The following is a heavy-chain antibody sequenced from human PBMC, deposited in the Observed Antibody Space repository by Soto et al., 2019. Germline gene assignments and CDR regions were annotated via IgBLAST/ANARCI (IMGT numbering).Heavy chain of an antibody. J-gene: IGHJ3*02. Sequence: GGSLRLSCAASGFTFSSYAMSWVRQAPGKGLEWVSAISGSGGSTYYADSVKGRFTISRDNSKNTLYLQMNSLRAEDTAVYYCAKLRILRFLEFKAGDAFDIWGQGTMVTVSS. CDR2: ISGSGGST. V-gene: IGHV3-23*01. D-gene: IGHD3-3*01. CDR3: AKLRILRFLEFKAGDAFDI. CDR1: GFTFSSYA.